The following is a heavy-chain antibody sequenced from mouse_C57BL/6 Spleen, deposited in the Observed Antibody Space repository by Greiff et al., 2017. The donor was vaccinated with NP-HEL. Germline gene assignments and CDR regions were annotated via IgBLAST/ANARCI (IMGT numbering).Heavy chain of an antibody. CDR3: ASWGSPAWFAY. D-gene: IGHD3-1*01. V-gene: IGHV14-2*01. J-gene: IGHJ3*01. Sequence: EVQLQQSGAELVKPGASVKLSCTASGFNIKDYYMHWVKQRTEQGLEWIGRIDPEDGETKYAPKFPGKANITADTSSNTAYLQLISLTSEDTAVYYCASWGSPAWFAYWGQGTLVTVSA. CDR2: IDPEDGET. CDR1: GFNIKDYY.